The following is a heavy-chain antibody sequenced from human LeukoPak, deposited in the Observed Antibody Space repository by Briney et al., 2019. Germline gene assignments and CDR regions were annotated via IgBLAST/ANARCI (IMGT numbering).Heavy chain of an antibody. CDR2: INPNSGGT. Sequence: ASVKVSCKASGYTFTGYYMHWVRQAPGQGLEWMGWINPNSGGTNYAQKFRGRVTMTRDTSISTAYMELSRLRSDDTAVYYCARGGHLGYCSSTSCPAEAFDIWGQGTMVTVSS. CDR3: ARGGHLGYCSSTSCPAEAFDI. CDR1: GYTFTGYY. D-gene: IGHD2-2*01. J-gene: IGHJ3*02. V-gene: IGHV1-2*02.